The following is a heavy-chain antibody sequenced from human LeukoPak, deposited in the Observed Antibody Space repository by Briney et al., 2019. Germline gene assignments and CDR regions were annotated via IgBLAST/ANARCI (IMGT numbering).Heavy chain of an antibody. CDR3: AKAGPYYGESFEFWFDP. CDR2: ISGSGGST. Sequence: QAGGSLRLSCAASGFSFSTYAMHWVRQAPGKGLEWVSAISGSGGSTYYADSVKGRFTISRDNSKNTLYLQMNSLRAEDTAVYYCAKAGPYYGESFEFWFDPWGQGTLVTVSS. D-gene: IGHD4-17*01. V-gene: IGHV3-23*01. CDR1: GFSFSTYA. J-gene: IGHJ5*02.